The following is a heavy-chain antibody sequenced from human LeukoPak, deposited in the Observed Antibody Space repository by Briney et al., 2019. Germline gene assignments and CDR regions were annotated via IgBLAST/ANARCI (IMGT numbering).Heavy chain of an antibody. V-gene: IGHV3-21*01. J-gene: IGHJ4*02. D-gene: IGHD5-12*01. CDR1: GFTFSSYS. Sequence: GGSLRLSCAASGFTFSSYSMNWVRQAPGKGLEWVSSISSSSSYIYYADSAKGRFTISRDNAKNSLYLQMNSLRAEDTAVYYCARGFSGYAMYSSHDYWGQGTLVTVSS. CDR2: ISSSSSYI. CDR3: ARGFSGYAMYSSHDY.